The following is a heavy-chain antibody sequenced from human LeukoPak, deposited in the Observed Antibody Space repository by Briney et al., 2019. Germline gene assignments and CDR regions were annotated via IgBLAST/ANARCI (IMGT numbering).Heavy chain of an antibody. CDR3: ATGRYCTGGTCYSSLDF. J-gene: IGHJ4*02. D-gene: IGHD2-15*01. V-gene: IGHV5-51*01. Sequence: GESLQISCKGSGYSFTNYWIGWVRQMPGKGLEWMGIIYPADSNTRYSPSLQGQATISVDKSISTAYLQWSSLKASDTAVYYCATGRYCTGGTCYSSLDFWGQGTLVTVSS. CDR2: IYPADSNT. CDR1: GYSFTNYW.